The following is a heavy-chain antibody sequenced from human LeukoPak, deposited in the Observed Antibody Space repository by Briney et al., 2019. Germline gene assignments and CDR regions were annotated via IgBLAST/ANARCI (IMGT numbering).Heavy chain of an antibody. Sequence: ASVKVSCKASGYTFTDYYVQWVRQAPGQGLEWMGWISAYNGNTNYAQKLQGRVTMTTDTSTSTAYMELRSLRSDDNAVYYCAREPGMYVWGQGTTVTVSS. V-gene: IGHV1-18*04. J-gene: IGHJ6*02. CDR3: AREPGMYV. CDR2: ISAYNGNT. CDR1: GYTFTDYY.